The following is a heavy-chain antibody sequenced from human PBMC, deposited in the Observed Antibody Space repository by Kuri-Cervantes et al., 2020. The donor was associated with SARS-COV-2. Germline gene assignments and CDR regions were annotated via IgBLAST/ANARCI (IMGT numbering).Heavy chain of an antibody. CDR2: IKQDGSEK. CDR3: ARARGYCTNGACYLWFDP. D-gene: IGHD2-8*01. J-gene: IGHJ5*02. Sequence: GESLKISCAASGFTFSSYWMSWVRQAPGKGLEWVANIKQDGSEKYYVDSVKGRFTISRDNAKNSLYLQMNSLRAEDTAVYYCARARGYCTNGACYLWFDPWGQGTLVTVSS. V-gene: IGHV3-7*03. CDR1: GFTFSSYW.